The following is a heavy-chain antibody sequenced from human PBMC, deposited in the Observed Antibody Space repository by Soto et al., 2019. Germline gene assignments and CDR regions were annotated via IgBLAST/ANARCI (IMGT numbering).Heavy chain of an antibody. CDR1: GFTFSSYA. D-gene: IGHD5-18*01. J-gene: IGHJ4*02. Sequence: EVQLLESGGGLVQPGGSLRLSCAASGFTFSSYAMSWVRQDPGKGLEWVSAISGSGGSTYYADSVKGRFTISRDNSKNTLYLQMNSLRAEDTAVYYCATYSTLQLWLVYWGQGTLVTVSS. V-gene: IGHV3-23*01. CDR2: ISGSGGST. CDR3: ATYSTLQLWLVY.